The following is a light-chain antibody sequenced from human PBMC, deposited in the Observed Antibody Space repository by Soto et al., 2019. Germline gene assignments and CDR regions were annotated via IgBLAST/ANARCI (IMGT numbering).Light chain of an antibody. J-gene: IGKJ1*01. V-gene: IGKV1-5*03. CDR1: DSIYSW. Sequence: DIQMTQSPSTLSASVGDSVTITCRASDSIYSWLAWYQQKPGKAPKLLIYMASTLESGVPSRFRGSGSGTEFTLTISSLQPDDFATYYCQQYNNLWTFGQGTKVEVK. CDR2: MAS. CDR3: QQYNNLWT.